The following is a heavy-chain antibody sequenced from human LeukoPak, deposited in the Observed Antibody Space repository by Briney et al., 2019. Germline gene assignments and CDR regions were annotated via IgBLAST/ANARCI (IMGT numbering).Heavy chain of an antibody. V-gene: IGHV3-53*01. CDR2: IYSGGST. CDR3: AKDQAAITMIVVVITPFDY. J-gene: IGHJ4*02. D-gene: IGHD3-22*01. Sequence: GGSLRLSCAASGFTVSSNHMSWVRQAPGKGLEWVSVIYSGGSTYYADSVKGRFTISRDNSKNTLYLQMNSLRAEDTAVYYCAKDQAAITMIVVVITPFDYWGQGTLVTVSS. CDR1: GFTVSSNH.